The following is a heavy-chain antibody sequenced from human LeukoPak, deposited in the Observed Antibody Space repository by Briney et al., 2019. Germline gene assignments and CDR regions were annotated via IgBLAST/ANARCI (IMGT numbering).Heavy chain of an antibody. D-gene: IGHD1-26*01. Sequence: SETLSLTCAVSGYSITSGYYWGCIRPTPGKGLEWIGSIYHSGSTYCNPSLKSRVTISVDTSKNHFSLKLSSVTAADTAVYYCARHYTGNYLSDFDYWGQGTLVTVSS. J-gene: IGHJ4*02. V-gene: IGHV4-38-2*01. CDR1: GYSITSGYY. CDR2: IYHSGST. CDR3: ARHYTGNYLSDFDY.